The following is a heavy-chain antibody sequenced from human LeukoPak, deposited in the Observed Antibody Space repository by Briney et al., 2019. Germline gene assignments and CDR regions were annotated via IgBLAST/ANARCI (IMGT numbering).Heavy chain of an antibody. J-gene: IGHJ6*02. Sequence: PGGSLRLSCAASGFTFSTYIMHWVRQAPGKGLDWVAVISVDGNTKYYADSVKGRFTISRDNSKNTLYVQMNSLRTEDTAVYHCASGDSVTTSPPYYYAMDVWGQGTTVTVSS. CDR1: GFTFSTYI. D-gene: IGHD4-17*01. CDR2: ISVDGNTK. V-gene: IGHV3-30-3*01. CDR3: ASGDSVTTSPPYYYAMDV.